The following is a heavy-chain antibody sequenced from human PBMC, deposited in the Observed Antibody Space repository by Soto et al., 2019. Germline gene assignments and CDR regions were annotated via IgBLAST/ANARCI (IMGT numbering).Heavy chain of an antibody. J-gene: IGHJ6*03. D-gene: IGHD4-17*01. Sequence: GGSLRLSCAASGFTFSSYWMSWVRQAPGKGLEWVANIKQDGSEKYYVDSVKGRFTISRDNAKNSLYLQMNSLRAEDTAVYYCARVSPTHSIRDYGDYVGDYYYYYYMDVWGKGTTVTVSS. CDR3: ARVSPTHSIRDYGDYVGDYYYYYYMDV. CDR2: IKQDGSEK. V-gene: IGHV3-7*01. CDR1: GFTFSSYW.